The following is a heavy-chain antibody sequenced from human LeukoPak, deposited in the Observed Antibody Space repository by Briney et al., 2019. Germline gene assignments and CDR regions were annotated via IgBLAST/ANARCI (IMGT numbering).Heavy chain of an antibody. V-gene: IGHV3-30-3*01. CDR1: GFTFSSYA. J-gene: IGHJ4*02. D-gene: IGHD5-12*01. CDR2: ISYDGSNK. CDR3: ARDFAIVATSYYFDY. Sequence: GGSLRLSCAASGFTFSSYAMHWVRQAPGKGLEWVAVISYDGSNKYYADSVKGRFTISRDNSKNTLYLQMNSLRAEDTAVYYCARDFAIVATSYYFDYWSQGTLVTVSS.